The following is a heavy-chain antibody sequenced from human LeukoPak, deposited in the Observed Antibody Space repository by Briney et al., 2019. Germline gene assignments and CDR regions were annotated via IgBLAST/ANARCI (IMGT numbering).Heavy chain of an antibody. CDR1: GYTFTSYY. J-gene: IGHJ6*03. CDR2: INPSGGST. D-gene: IGHD4-11*01. CDR3: ARGGYSNYYMDV. V-gene: IGHV1-46*01. Sequence: ASVKVSCKASGYTFTSYYMHWVRQAPGQGLEWMGTINPSGGSTSYAQKFLGRVTMTRDMSTSTVYMELSSLRSEDTAVYYCARGGYSNYYMDVWGKGTTVTVSS.